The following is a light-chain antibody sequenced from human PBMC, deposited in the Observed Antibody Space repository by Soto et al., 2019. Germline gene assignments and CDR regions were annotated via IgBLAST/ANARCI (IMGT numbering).Light chain of an antibody. CDR3: QNYNSAPET. Sequence: DIQMTQSPSSLSASVGDRVTITCRASQAISNYLAWYQQKPGKIPKVLIYAASTLHSGVPSRFSGSGSGTEFTLTITNVQPEDVATYYCQNYNSAPETFGPGTKVETK. J-gene: IGKJ1*01. CDR1: QAISNY. CDR2: AAS. V-gene: IGKV1-27*01.